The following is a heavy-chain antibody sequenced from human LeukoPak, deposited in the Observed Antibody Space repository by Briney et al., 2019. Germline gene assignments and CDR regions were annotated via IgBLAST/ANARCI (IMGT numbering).Heavy chain of an antibody. CDR3: AREAGYFGSGSLIY. V-gene: IGHV3-48*03. D-gene: IGHD3-10*01. CDR1: GFTFSNFE. J-gene: IGHJ4*02. CDR2: ISSSGSTI. Sequence: GGSLRLSCAASGFTFSNFEMSWVRQAPGKGLEWVSYISSSGSTISYADSVKGRFTISRDNAKNSLYLQMNSLRAEDTAVYYCAREAGYFGSGSLIYWGQGTLVTVSS.